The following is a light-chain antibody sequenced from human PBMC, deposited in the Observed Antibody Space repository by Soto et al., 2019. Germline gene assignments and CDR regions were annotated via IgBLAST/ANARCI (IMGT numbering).Light chain of an antibody. V-gene: IGLV2-14*01. Sequence: QSALTQPASVSGSPGQSIAISCTGTSSDVGAYNYVAWYQQYPGKAPKLMIFDVTNRPSGVSSRFSGSKSGNTASLTISGLQAEDEADYYCSSYTSISTLIFGGGTKLTVL. CDR2: DVT. J-gene: IGLJ2*01. CDR1: SSDVGAYNY. CDR3: SSYTSISTLI.